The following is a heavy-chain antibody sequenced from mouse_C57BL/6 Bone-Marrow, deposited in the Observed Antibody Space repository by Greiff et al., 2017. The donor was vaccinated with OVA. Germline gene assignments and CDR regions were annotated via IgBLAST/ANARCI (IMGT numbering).Heavy chain of an antibody. D-gene: IGHD1-1*01. CDR1: GYTFTDYE. CDR2: IDPETGGT. J-gene: IGHJ4*01. Sequence: QVQLKESGAELVRPGASVTLSCKASGYTFTDYEMHWVKQTPVHGLEWIGAIDPETGGTAYNQKFKGKAILTADKSSSTAYMELRSLTSEDSAVYYCTRGYYYGSSYSYYAMDYWGQGTSVTVSS. V-gene: IGHV1-15*01. CDR3: TRGYYYGSSYSYYAMDY.